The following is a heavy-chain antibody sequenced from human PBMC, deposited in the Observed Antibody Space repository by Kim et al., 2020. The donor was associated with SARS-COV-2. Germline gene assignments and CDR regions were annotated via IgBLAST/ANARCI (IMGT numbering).Heavy chain of an antibody. CDR1: GYSFTSYW. CDR2: IYPGDSDT. Sequence: GESLKISCKGSGYSFTSYWIGWVRQMPGKGLEWMGIIYPGDSDTRYSPSFQGQVTISADKSISTAYLQWSSLKASDTAMYYCARQGKQLVPAYSDWFDPWGQGTLVTVSS. J-gene: IGHJ5*02. CDR3: ARQGKQLVPAYSDWFDP. D-gene: IGHD6-6*01. V-gene: IGHV5-51*01.